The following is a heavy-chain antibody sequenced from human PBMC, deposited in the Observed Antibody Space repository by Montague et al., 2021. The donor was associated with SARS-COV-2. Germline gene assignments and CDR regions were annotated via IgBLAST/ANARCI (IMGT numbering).Heavy chain of an antibody. CDR1: GGSISSSNYY. CDR2: IYYSGST. J-gene: IGHJ4*02. V-gene: IGHV4-39*01. Sequence: SETLSLTCTVSGGSISSSNYYWGWIRQPPGKGLEWIGSIYYSGSTYYNPSLKSRVTISVDTSKSQFSLKLTSVTAADTAVYYCARIPLTSYYDSSGYFDYWGQGTLVTVSS. D-gene: IGHD3-22*01. CDR3: ARIPLTSYYDSSGYFDY.